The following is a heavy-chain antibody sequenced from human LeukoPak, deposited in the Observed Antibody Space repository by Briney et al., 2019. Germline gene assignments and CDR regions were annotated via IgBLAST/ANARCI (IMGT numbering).Heavy chain of an antibody. CDR2: ISGSGDSP. CDR3: AKDGDCISTACSHYYYYMDV. CDR1: GFTLSTYA. J-gene: IGHJ6*03. D-gene: IGHD2-2*01. Sequence: GGSLRLSRAASGFTLSTYAMLWGRQAPGRGLDWVSTISGSGDSPYYADSVKGRFTISRDNSKNTLYLQMSNLGAEDTAVYYCAKDGDCISTACSHYYYYMDVWGKGTTVTVSS. V-gene: IGHV3-23*01.